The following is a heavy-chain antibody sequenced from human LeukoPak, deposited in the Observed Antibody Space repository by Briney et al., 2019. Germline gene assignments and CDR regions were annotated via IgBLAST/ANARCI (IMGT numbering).Heavy chain of an antibody. CDR3: ARFRRAAGTRYWFDP. Sequence: QAGGSLRLSCAASGFTFSSYAMHWVRQAPGKGLEWVAVISYDGSNKYYADSVKGRFTISRDNAKNSLYLQMNSLRAEDTAVYYCARFRRAAGTRYWFDPWGQGTLVTVSS. CDR2: ISYDGSNK. CDR1: GFTFSSYA. V-gene: IGHV3-30-3*01. J-gene: IGHJ5*02. D-gene: IGHD6-13*01.